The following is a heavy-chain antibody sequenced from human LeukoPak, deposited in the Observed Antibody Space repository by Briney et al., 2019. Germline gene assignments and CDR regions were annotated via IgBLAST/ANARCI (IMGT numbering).Heavy chain of an antibody. CDR3: ARERITIFGVVIVPDDAFDI. CDR2: ISSSGSTI. CDR1: GFTFSNYP. V-gene: IGHV3-48*04. J-gene: IGHJ3*02. D-gene: IGHD3-3*01. Sequence: GGSLRLSCAASGFTFSNYPMNWVRQAPGKGLEWVSYISSSGSTIYYADSVKGRFTISRDNAKNSLYLQMNSLRAEDTAVYYCARERITIFGVVIVPDDAFDIWGQGTMVTVSS.